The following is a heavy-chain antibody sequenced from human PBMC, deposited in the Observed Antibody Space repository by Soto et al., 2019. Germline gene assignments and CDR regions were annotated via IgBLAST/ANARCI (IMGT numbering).Heavy chain of an antibody. D-gene: IGHD2-8*01. V-gene: IGHV3-23*01. CDR2: ISANGAYT. J-gene: IGHJ3*02. CDR1: GFTFSTYA. Sequence: GGSLRLSCAASGFTFSTYAMNWVRQAPGKGLEWVSAISANGAYTYYADSVKGRFTISRDNSVNALYLQMNSVRIEDTAVYYCAHPRGYGVFDAYDIWGQGTMVTVSS. CDR3: AHPRGYGVFDAYDI.